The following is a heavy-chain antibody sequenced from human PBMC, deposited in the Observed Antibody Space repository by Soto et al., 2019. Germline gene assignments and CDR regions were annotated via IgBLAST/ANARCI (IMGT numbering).Heavy chain of an antibody. J-gene: IGHJ5*02. V-gene: IGHV1-2*02. CDR3: VRSDACTSYPLDL. CDR1: GYTFTNYY. Sequence: ASVKVSCKASGYTFTNYYMHWVRQAPGQGLEWMGWMNPRRGGTKYAQAFQDRVTMTKDASISTAYMEVRSLRHGDTAVYFCVRSDACTSYPLDLWGPGTLVPVSS. D-gene: IGHD3-16*01. CDR2: MNPRRGGT.